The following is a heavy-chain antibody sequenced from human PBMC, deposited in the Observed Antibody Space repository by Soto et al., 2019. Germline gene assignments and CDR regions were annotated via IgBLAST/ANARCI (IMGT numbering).Heavy chain of an antibody. CDR3: AKTRLYDNNEYHRDGFDV. CDR2: ISSSGTYI. Sequence: GGSLRLSCEASGFTFNDYSMDWVRQAPEKGLEWVSSISSSGTYIYYADSVKGRFAISRDNANNVMYLQMDTLRVEDTAVYYCAKTRLYDNNEYHRDGFDVWRPRTAVTVSS. D-gene: IGHD3-22*01. V-gene: IGHV3-21*04. J-gene: IGHJ3*01. CDR1: GFTFNDYS.